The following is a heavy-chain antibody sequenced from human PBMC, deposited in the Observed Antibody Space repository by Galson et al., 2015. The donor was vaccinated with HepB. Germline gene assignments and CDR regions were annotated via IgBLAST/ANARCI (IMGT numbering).Heavy chain of an antibody. V-gene: IGHV3-33*01. CDR3: ARESSGDTAMVIDDAFDI. CDR1: GFTFSSYG. CDR2: IWYDGSNK. D-gene: IGHD5-18*01. J-gene: IGHJ3*02. Sequence: SLRLSCAASGFTFSSYGMHWVRQAPGKGLEWVAVIWYDGSNKYYADSVKGRFTISRDNSKNTLYLQMNSLRAEDTAVYYCARESSGDTAMVIDDAFDIWGQGTMVTVSS.